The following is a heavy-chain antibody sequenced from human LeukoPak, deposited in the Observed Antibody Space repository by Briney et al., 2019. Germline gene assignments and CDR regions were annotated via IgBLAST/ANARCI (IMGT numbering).Heavy chain of an antibody. J-gene: IGHJ6*02. CDR3: ARVTYTGYSIYGMDV. CDR1: GGSISSYY. V-gene: IGHV4-59*01. CDR2: IYYSGST. D-gene: IGHD6-13*01. Sequence: SDTLSLTCTVSGGSISSYYWSWIRQPPGKGLEWIGYIYYSGSTNYNPSLKSRVTISVDTSKNQFSLKLSSVTAADTAVYYCARVTYTGYSIYGMDVWGQGTTVTVSS.